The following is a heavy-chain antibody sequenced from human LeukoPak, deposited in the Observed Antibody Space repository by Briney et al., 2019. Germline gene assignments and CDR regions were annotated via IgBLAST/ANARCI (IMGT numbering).Heavy chain of an antibody. J-gene: IGHJ4*02. CDR3: ARDTSGSYYFDY. CDR1: GGSISTYY. Sequence: PSETLSLTCTVSGGSISTYYWNWIRQPPGKGLEWIGYIYYSGTTNYNPSLKSRVSMSVDTSKTQFSLKLSSVTAADTAVYYCARDTSGSYYFDYWGQGTLVTVSS. V-gene: IGHV4-59*01. CDR2: IYYSGTT. D-gene: IGHD1-26*01.